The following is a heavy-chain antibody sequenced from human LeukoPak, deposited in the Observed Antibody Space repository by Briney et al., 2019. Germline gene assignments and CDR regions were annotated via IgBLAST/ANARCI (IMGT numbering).Heavy chain of an antibody. V-gene: IGHV3-30*18. CDR2: ISYDGSNK. CDR3: AKGGVLLWFGDSAFDI. D-gene: IGHD3-10*01. J-gene: IGHJ3*02. Sequence: GGSLRLSCAASGFTFSSYGMHWVRQAPGKGLEWVAVISYDGSNKYYADSVKGRFTISRDNSKNTLYLQLNSLRAENTAVYYCAKGGVLLWFGDSAFDIWGQGTMVTVSS. CDR1: GFTFSSYG.